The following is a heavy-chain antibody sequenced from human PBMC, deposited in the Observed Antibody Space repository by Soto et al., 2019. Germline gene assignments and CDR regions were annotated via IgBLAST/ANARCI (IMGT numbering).Heavy chain of an antibody. CDR1: GGSINTYY. CDR3: ARYRDQLLYAPCDS. CDR2: INYSGST. Sequence: KPSETLSLTCTVSGGSINTYYWSWMRQPPGKELQWIGYINYSGSTDYNPSLQSRVTISVYTSKNQFSLRLSSVTAADTAAYSWARYRDQLLYAPCDSWGQGTLVTVSS. D-gene: IGHD2-2*02. J-gene: IGHJ4*02. V-gene: IGHV4-59*01.